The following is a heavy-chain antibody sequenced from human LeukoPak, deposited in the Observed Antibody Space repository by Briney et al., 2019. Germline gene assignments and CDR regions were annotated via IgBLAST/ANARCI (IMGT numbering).Heavy chain of an antibody. J-gene: IGHJ4*02. CDR2: INPSGGST. V-gene: IGHV1-46*01. Sequence: ASVRVSCKASGYTFTSYYMHWVRQAPGQGLEWMGIINPSGGSTSYAQKFQGGVTMTRDTTTSTVYMELSSLRSEDTAVYYCARVLERRMPYFDYWGQGTLVTVSS. CDR3: ARVLERRMPYFDY. CDR1: GYTFTSYY. D-gene: IGHD1-1*01.